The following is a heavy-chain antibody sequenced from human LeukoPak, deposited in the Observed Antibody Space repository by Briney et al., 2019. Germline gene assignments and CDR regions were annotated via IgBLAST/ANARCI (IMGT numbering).Heavy chain of an antibody. D-gene: IGHD6-19*01. J-gene: IGHJ4*02. V-gene: IGHV4-4*07. Sequence: SETLSLTCTVSGGSINNYYWSWIRQPAGKGLEWIGRIYTRGSTNYNPSLKSRVTMSVDTSKKQFSLKLSSVTAADTAVYFCATLESGWSDYWGQGTLVTVSS. CDR1: GGSINNYY. CDR3: ATLESGWSDY. CDR2: IYTRGST.